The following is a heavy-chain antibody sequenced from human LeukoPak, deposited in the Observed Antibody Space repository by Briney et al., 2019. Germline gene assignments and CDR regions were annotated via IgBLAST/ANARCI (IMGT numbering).Heavy chain of an antibody. CDR2: INHSGNT. J-gene: IGHJ6*04. D-gene: IGHD5-12*01. CDR3: ATSGGYGWANYYYGMDV. V-gene: IGHV4-34*01. Sequence: PSETLSLTCAVYGGSFSGYYWGWIRQPPGKGLEWIGEINHSGNTNYNPSLKSRVTISVDTSKNQFSLKLSSVTAADTAVYYCATSGGYGWANYYYGMDVWGKGTTVTVSS. CDR1: GGSFSGYY.